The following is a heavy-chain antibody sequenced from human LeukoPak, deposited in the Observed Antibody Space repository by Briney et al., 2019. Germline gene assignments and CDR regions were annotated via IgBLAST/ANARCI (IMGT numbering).Heavy chain of an antibody. CDR2: IIPIFGTA. V-gene: IGHV1-69*13. CDR1: GGTFSSYA. J-gene: IGHJ4*02. Sequence: SVKVSCKASGGTFSSYAISWVRQAPGQGLEWMGGIIPIFGTANYAQKFQGRVTITADESTSTAYMELSSLRSEDTAVYYCARTDGNDILTGYFIHWGQGTLVTVSS. CDR3: ARTDGNDILTGYFIH. D-gene: IGHD3-9*01.